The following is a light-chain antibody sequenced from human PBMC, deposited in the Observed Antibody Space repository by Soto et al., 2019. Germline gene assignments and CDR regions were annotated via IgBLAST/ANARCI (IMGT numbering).Light chain of an antibody. Sequence: QSVLTQPTSASGSPGQRVTISCSGGSSNIGTNAVNWYQQLPGTAPQLLIYNNNQRPSGVPDRCSGSKSCTSASLAISGRQSEDEADYYCAAWDDSLNGYVFGTGTKVTVL. CDR2: NNN. V-gene: IGLV1-44*01. J-gene: IGLJ1*01. CDR1: SSNIGTNA. CDR3: AAWDDSLNGYV.